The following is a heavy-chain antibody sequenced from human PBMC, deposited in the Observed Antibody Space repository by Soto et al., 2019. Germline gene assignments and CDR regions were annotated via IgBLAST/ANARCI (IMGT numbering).Heavy chain of an antibody. D-gene: IGHD3-10*01. CDR1: GGSVSNNSYY. Sequence: QLQLLESGPGLVKPSETLSLTCTVSGGSVSNNSYYWGWIRQPPGKRLEWIGSVYYSGSAYYNPSLKSRLTIAVDTSMNHCALKLSSVTAADTAIYYCARRPLVRGIIPDYFDYWGQGTLVTVSS. J-gene: IGHJ4*02. CDR2: VYYSGSA. V-gene: IGHV4-39*02. CDR3: ARRPLVRGIIPDYFDY.